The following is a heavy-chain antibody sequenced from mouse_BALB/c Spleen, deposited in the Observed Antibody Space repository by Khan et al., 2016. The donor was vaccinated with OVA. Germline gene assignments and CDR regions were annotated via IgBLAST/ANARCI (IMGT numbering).Heavy chain of an antibody. CDR1: GYTFTKFG. CDR3: ARRPCFSYPIAY. CDR2: INTYTGEP. V-gene: IGHV9-3-1*01. Sequence: QIQLVQSGPELKKPGATVKISCKASGYTFTKFGMNWVKQAPGKGLEWMGWINTYTGEPTYADDFKGRFAFSMDTSASTAYLQLNNLTAEDTAAYYCARRPCFSYPIAYWGQGTSVTVSS. J-gene: IGHJ4*01.